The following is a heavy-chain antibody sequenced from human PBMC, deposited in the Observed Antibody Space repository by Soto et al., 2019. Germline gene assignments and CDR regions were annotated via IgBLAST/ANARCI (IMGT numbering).Heavy chain of an antibody. Sequence: PGESLKISCKGSGYSFTSYWIGWVRQMPGKGLEWMGIIYPGDSDTRYSPSFQGQVTISADKSISTAYLQWSSLKASDTAMYYCERSHDYDFWSGYYTRQYYFDYWGQGTLVTVSS. J-gene: IGHJ4*02. V-gene: IGHV5-51*01. CDR3: ERSHDYDFWSGYYTRQYYFDY. CDR1: GYSFTSYW. D-gene: IGHD3-3*01. CDR2: IYPGDSDT.